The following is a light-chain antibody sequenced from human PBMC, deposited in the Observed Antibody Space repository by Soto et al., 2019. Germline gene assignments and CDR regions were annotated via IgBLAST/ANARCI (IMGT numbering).Light chain of an antibody. V-gene: IGLV2-14*01. CDR1: SSDVGSYDY. CDR2: EVS. J-gene: IGLJ2*01. Sequence: QSVLTQPASVSGSPGQSITISCTGTSSDVGSYDYVSWYQHHPGKTPKLMIYEVSNRPSGVSNRFSGSKSGNTASLTISGLQTDDEADYYCTSYTSTSTLVVFGGGTKLTVL. CDR3: TSYTSTSTLVV.